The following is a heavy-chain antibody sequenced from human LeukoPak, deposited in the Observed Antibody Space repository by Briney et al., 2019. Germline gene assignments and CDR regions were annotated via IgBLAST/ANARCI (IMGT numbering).Heavy chain of an antibody. D-gene: IGHD2-2*01. CDR1: GFTFTSYW. J-gene: IGHJ5*02. Sequence: PGGSLRLSCAASGFTFTSYWMSWVRQVPGKGPEWVANINQDGSEKYYVDSVKGRFTISRDNAKNSLYLQMHSLRAEDTAVYYCARDDFTSSFAAWGQGTLVTVSS. V-gene: IGHV3-7*01. CDR2: INQDGSEK. CDR3: ARDDFTSSFAA.